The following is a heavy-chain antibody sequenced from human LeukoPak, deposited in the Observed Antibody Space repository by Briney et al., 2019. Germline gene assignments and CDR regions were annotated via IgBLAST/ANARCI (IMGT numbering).Heavy chain of an antibody. D-gene: IGHD3-10*01. CDR1: GFTFTTYW. V-gene: IGHV3-74*01. CDR2: IKYDGSTS. J-gene: IGHJ4*02. CDR3: ARDETGGYFEN. Sequence: GGSLRLSCEASGFTFTTYWIHWVRQGPGKGLVWVSRIKYDGSTSNYADSVKGRFTISRDNAKNSLYLQMSSLRVEDTAVYYCARDETGGYFENWGQGTLVTVSS.